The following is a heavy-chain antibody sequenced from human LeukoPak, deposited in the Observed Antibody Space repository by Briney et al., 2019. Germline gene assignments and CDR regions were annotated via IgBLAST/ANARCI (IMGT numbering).Heavy chain of an antibody. CDR2: MRRGSDYK. J-gene: IGHJ3*02. Sequence: GGALRLSRVRSRLNLNEYYMAWIGQTPGKGVEGVSSMRRGSDYKVYADSVSGRFTTSRDNGKNSLFLQMNSVTAEDTAIYYCARELCVIRAFVIWGQGTIVTVSS. V-gene: IGHV3-11*05. CDR1: RLNLNEYY. D-gene: IGHD3-16*02. CDR3: ARELCVIRAFVI.